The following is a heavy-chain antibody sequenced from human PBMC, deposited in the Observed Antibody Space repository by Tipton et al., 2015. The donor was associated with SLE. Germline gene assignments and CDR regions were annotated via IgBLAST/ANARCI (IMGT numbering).Heavy chain of an antibody. Sequence: LRLSCTVSGGSISSYYWSWIRQPAGKGLEWIGRIYTSGSTNYNPSLKSRVTMSVDTSKNQFSLKLSSVTAADTAVYCCARLISAYDCNFDYWGQGTLVTVSS. CDR1: GGSISSYY. D-gene: IGHD5-12*01. CDR3: ARLISAYDCNFDY. J-gene: IGHJ4*02. V-gene: IGHV4-4*07. CDR2: IYTSGST.